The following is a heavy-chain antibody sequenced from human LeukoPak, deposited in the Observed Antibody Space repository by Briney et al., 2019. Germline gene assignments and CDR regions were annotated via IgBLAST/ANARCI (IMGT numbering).Heavy chain of an antibody. D-gene: IGHD4-11*01. J-gene: IGHJ6*02. CDR1: GFTFSSYA. Sequence: GASLRLSCAASGFTFSSYAMSWVRQAPGKGLEWVSGISYSGGTTYYADSVKGRFTISRDNSKNTLYLQMNSLRAEDTAVYYCARDDDYLSLRYYYGMDVWGQGTTVTVSS. CDR2: ISYSGGTT. CDR3: ARDDDYLSLRYYYGMDV. V-gene: IGHV3-23*01.